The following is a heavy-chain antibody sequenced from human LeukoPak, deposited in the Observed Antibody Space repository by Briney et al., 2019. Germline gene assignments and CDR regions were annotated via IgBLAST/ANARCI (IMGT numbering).Heavy chain of an antibody. J-gene: IGHJ4*02. D-gene: IGHD5-18*01. CDR2: ISGSGDST. V-gene: IGHV3-23*01. CDR3: ARDSASYGRFDY. CDR1: GFTFSSYA. Sequence: GGSLRLSCAASGFTFSSYAMSWVRQAPGKGLEWVSTISGSGDSTDYADSVKGRFTISRDNSKNTLYLQINSLRAEDTAVYFCARDSASYGRFDYWGQGTLVTVSS.